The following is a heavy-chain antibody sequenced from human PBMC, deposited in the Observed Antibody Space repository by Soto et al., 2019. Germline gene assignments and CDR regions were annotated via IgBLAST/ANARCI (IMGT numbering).Heavy chain of an antibody. CDR3: ARSPNYYYYGFDV. Sequence: SETLSLTCTVSGGSVSSGDYFWSWLRQSPGKRLEWIAYLYYSGSTDYNPSLKSRATISVDTSKSQVSLTLTSMTAADAAVYYCARSPNYYYYGFDVWGQGTTVTVSS. CDR2: LYYSGST. CDR1: GGSVSSGDYF. D-gene: IGHD3-10*01. J-gene: IGHJ6*02. V-gene: IGHV4-61*08.